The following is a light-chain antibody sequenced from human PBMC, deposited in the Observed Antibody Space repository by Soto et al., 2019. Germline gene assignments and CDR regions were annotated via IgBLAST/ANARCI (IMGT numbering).Light chain of an antibody. CDR2: DAS. CDR3: QQGSNWPWT. V-gene: IGKV3-11*01. J-gene: IGKJ1*01. CDR1: QSVSSY. Sequence: EIVLTQSPATLSLPPGERATLSCRASQSVSSYLAWYQQKPGQAPRLLIYDASNRATGIPARFSGSGSGTDFPLTISSLEPEDFAVYYCQQGSNWPWTFGQGTKVDIK.